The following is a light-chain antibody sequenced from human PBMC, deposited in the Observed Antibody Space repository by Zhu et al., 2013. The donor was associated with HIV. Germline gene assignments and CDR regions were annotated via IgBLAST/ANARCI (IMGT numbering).Light chain of an antibody. Sequence: DIVMTQSPDSLTVSLGERASINCKSSQTVFYDSDKNNYLAWYQHKAGQPPKLLLYWASTRDSGVPERFSGSGSGTDFTLTISNLQTEDVAVYYCQQYYTTPYTFGQGPRWRSN. J-gene: IGKJ2*01. V-gene: IGKV4-1*01. CDR3: QQYYTTPYT. CDR1: QTVFYDSDKNNY. CDR2: WAS.